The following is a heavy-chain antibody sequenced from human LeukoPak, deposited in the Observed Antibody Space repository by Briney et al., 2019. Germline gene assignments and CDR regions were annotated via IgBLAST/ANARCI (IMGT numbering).Heavy chain of an antibody. J-gene: IGHJ4*02. D-gene: IGHD5-24*01. V-gene: IGHV3-48*02. CDR1: GFTFSTYS. Sequence: PGGSLRLSCAASGFTFSTYSMNWVRQAPGKGLEWVSYISSSSNTIYYADSVKGRFTISRDNAKNSLFLQMNNLRDEDTAVYYCARASFQRWLQLGGDWGQGTLVTVSS. CDR2: ISSSSNTI. CDR3: ARASFQRWLQLGGD.